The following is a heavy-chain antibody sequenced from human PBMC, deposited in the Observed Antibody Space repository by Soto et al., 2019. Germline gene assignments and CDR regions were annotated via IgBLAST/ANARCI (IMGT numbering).Heavy chain of an antibody. CDR3: ARVSPSSRAAEP. V-gene: IGHV1-18*01. J-gene: IGHJ4*02. CDR2: ISAYNGNP. CDR1: GYTFTSYG. Sequence: QVQLVQSGAEVKKPGASVRVSCKASGYTFTSYGISWVRQAPGQGLDWMGWISAYNGNPNYAQSLQGRVTMTTDTSTTTAYMELRSLKADDTAVYYCARVSPSSRAAEPWGQGTLVTVS. D-gene: IGHD6-13*01.